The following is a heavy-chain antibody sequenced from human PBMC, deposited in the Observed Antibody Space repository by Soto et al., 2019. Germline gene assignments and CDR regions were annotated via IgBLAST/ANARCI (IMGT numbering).Heavy chain of an antibody. CDR2: IIPIFTTT. CDR3: AREVAADGTFREDVFDL. Sequence: QVHLVQSGAEVKKPGSSVKVSCKASGGTFSNHAINWVRQAPGQGLEWMGRIIPIFTTTNYAQKFQGRVNITADESTSKAYMELSSLKPDDTAVYYCAREVAADGTFREDVFDLWGQGTLVTVSS. V-gene: IGHV1-69*12. CDR1: GGTFSNHA. J-gene: IGHJ3*01. D-gene: IGHD2-15*01.